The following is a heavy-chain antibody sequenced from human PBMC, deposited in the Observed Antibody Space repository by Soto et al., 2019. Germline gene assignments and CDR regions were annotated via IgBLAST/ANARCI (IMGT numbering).Heavy chain of an antibody. CDR1: GFTFSNAW. D-gene: IGHD3-9*01. J-gene: IGHJ6*02. CDR2: IKSKTDGGTT. Sequence: PVGSLRLSCAASGFTFSNAWMSWVRQAPGKGLEWVGRIKSKTDGGTTDYAAPVKGRFTISRDDSKNTLYLQMNSLKTEDTAVYYCTTLILTYYDISQYGMDVWGQGTTVTVSS. CDR3: TTLILTYYDISQYGMDV. V-gene: IGHV3-15*01.